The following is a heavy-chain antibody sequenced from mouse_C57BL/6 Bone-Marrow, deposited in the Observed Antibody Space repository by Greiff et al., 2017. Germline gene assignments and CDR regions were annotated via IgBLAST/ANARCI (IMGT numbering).Heavy chain of an antibody. CDR2: INSDGGST. D-gene: IGHD3-2*02. CDR3: ARHEGDSSGYWFAY. CDR1: EYEFPSHD. Sequence: EVKLMESGGGLVQPGESLKLSCESNEYEFPSHDMSWVRKTPEKRLELVAAINSDGGSTYYPDTMERRFIISRDNTKNTLYLQMSSLRAEDTALYYCARHEGDSSGYWFAYWGQGTLVTVSA. J-gene: IGHJ3*01. V-gene: IGHV5-2*01.